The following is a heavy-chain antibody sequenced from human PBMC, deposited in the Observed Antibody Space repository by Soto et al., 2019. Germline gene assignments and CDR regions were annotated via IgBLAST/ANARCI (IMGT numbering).Heavy chain of an antibody. CDR1: VFSFAGYA. D-gene: IGHD3-3*01. V-gene: IGHV3-23*01. CDR2: VSGGGAST. Sequence: WWSLRLSCSATVFSFAGYALTWCRQAPGKGLEWLSAVSGGGASTYYADSVRGRFSISRDVSGNMIYLQLNRLTAGDTATYYCAKTQTFNGYYGGFDAWGQGTRVTVSS. J-gene: IGHJ4*02. CDR3: AKTQTFNGYYGGFDA.